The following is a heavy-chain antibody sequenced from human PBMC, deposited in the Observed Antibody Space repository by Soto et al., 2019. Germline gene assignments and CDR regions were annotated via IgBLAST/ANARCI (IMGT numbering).Heavy chain of an antibody. CDR2: ISSSSSAL. V-gene: IGHV3-48*01. CDR1: GFSFGTYS. CDR3: AKEGSPKVSRWDDY. J-gene: IGHJ4*02. Sequence: GGSLRLSCAASGFSFGTYSMNWVRQAPGKGLEWVSYISSSSSALYYADSVKGRFTISRDNSKNILYLQMDSLRPEDTAVYFCAKEGSPKVSRWDDYWGQGTLVTVSS. D-gene: IGHD1-26*01.